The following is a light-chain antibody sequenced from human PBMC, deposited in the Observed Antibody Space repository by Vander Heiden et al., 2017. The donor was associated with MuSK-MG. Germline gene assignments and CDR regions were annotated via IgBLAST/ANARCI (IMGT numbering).Light chain of an antibody. J-gene: IGKJ2*01. CDR1: QRVSSY. CDR2: DAS. V-gene: IGKV3-11*01. Sequence: IVLTQSLAALSLSPGERATLCCRASQRVSSYLAWYQQKPGQAPRLLIYDASNRATGIPARCSGSGYGTDFTLSISSLEPEEFAVYYCQQRSNWHRTFGQGTKLEIK. CDR3: QQRSNWHRT.